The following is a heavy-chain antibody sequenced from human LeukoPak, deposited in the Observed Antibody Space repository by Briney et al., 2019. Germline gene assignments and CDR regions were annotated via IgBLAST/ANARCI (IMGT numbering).Heavy chain of an antibody. CDR2: IRYDGSNK. J-gene: IGHJ6*03. Sequence: GGSLRLSCAASGFTFSSYGMHWVRQAPGKGLEWVAFIRYDGSNKYYTDSVKGRFTISRDNSKNTLYLQMNSLRAEDTAVYYCARSGYSYGLGWDYYYMDVWGKGTTVTISS. CDR1: GFTFSSYG. CDR3: ARSGYSYGLGWDYYYMDV. D-gene: IGHD5-18*01. V-gene: IGHV3-30*02.